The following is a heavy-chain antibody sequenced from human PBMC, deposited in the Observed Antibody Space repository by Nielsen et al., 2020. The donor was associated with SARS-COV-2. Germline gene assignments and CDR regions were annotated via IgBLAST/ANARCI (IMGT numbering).Heavy chain of an antibody. J-gene: IGHJ4*02. CDR2: IHYSGST. CDR1: GGSVSSGTYS. Sequence: SETLSLTCSVSGGSVSSGTYSWSWIRPPPGKGLEWIGYIHYSGSTNYTPSLKSRVTISVDTSKNQFSLKLRSVTAADTAVYYCARDCSCGLGSSPSYYFDYWGQGTLVTVSS. V-gene: IGHV4-61*01. D-gene: IGHD7-27*01. CDR3: ARDCSCGLGSSPSYYFDY.